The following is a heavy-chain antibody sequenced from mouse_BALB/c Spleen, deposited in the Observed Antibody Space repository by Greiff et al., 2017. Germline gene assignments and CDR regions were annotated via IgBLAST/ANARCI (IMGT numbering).Heavy chain of an antibody. V-gene: IGHV5-12-1*01. CDR3: ARQAYGNYDAMDY. CDR2: ISSGGGST. D-gene: IGHD2-1*01. J-gene: IGHJ4*01. CDR1: GFAFSSYD. Sequence: EVKLQESGGGLVKPGGSLKLSCAASGFAFSSYDMSWVRQTPEKRLEWVAYISSGGGSTYYPDTVKGRFTISRDNAKNTLYLQMSSLKSEDTAMYYCARQAYGNYDAMDYWGQGTSVTVSS.